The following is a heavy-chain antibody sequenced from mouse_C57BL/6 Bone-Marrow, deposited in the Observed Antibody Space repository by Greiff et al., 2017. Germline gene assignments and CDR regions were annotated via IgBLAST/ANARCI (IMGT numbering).Heavy chain of an antibody. J-gene: IGHJ3*01. CDR2: IHPNSGST. D-gene: IGHD1-1*01. V-gene: IGHV1-64*01. CDR3: ARTDYYGSRN. Sequence: QVPLQQPGAELVKPGASVKLSCKASGYTFTSYWMHWVKQRPGQGLEWIGMIHPNSGSTNYNEKFKSKATLTVDKSSSTAYMQLSSLTSADSAVYYCARTDYYGSRNWGKGTLVTVSA. CDR1: GYTFTSYW.